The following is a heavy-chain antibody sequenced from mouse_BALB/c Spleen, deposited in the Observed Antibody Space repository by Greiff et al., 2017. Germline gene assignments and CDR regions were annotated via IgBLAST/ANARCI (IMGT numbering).Heavy chain of an antibody. CDR3: ARGGGPLDY. V-gene: IGHV1-82*01. J-gene: IGHJ2*01. Sequence: VMLVESGPELVKPGASVKISCKASGYAFSSSWMNWVKQRPGQGLEWIGRIYPGDGDTNYNGKFKGKATLTADKSSSTAYMQLSSLTSVDSAVYFCARGGGPLDYWGQGTTLTVSS. CDR1: GYAFSSSW. D-gene: IGHD1-1*02. CDR2: IYPGDGDT.